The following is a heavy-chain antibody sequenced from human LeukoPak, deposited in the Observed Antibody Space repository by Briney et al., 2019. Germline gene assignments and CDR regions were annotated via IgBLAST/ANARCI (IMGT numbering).Heavy chain of an antibody. J-gene: IGHJ4*02. CDR2: IGGDGRGT. D-gene: IGHD1-26*01. CDR1: GFTFSNHA. V-gene: IGHV3-23*01. CDR3: ARRVGGTPDY. Sequence: GSLRLSCAASGFTFSNHAMTWVRQAPGKGLEWVSAIGGDGRGTDYADSVKGRFTISRDNSKNTLYLEMNSLRAEDTARYYCARRVGGTPDYWGPGTLVTVSS.